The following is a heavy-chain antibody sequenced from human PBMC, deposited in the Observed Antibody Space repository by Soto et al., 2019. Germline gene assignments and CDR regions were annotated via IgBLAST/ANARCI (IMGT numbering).Heavy chain of an antibody. D-gene: IGHD3-3*01. Sequence: ASVKVSCKASGYTFTSYDINWVRQATGQGLEWMGWMNPNSGNTGYAQKFQGRVTMTRNTSISTAYMELSSLRSEDTAVYYCARAAYGGTTIFGVVIDHRYYFDYWGQGTLVTVSS. CDR1: GYTFTSYD. CDR3: ARAAYGGTTIFGVVIDHRYYFDY. CDR2: MNPNSGNT. V-gene: IGHV1-8*01. J-gene: IGHJ4*02.